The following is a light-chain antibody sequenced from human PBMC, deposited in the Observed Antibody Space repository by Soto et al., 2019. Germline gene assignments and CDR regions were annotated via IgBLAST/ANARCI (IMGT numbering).Light chain of an antibody. V-gene: IGKV1-33*01. CDR2: EVS. Sequence: DIQMTQSPSSLSTSVGERVTITCQASQDISNSLNWYQQKPGKAPNLLIYEVSKLQTGVPSRFSGGGSGTHFTFTISNLQPEDIATYYCQHYDNLPRYTFGLGTKLEIK. CDR1: QDISNS. J-gene: IGKJ2*01. CDR3: QHYDNLPRYT.